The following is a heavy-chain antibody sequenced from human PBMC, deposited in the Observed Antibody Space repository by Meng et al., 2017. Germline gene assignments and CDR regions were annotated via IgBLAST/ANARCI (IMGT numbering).Heavy chain of an antibody. J-gene: IGHJ4*02. CDR2: MNPNSGNT. CDR1: GYTFTSYD. Sequence: ASVKVSCKASGYTFTSYDINWVRQATGQGLEWMGWMNPNSGNTGYAQKFQGRVTITRHTSISTAYMELSSLRSEDTAVYYCASGSRGGSCYYGWGQGTLVTVSS. D-gene: IGHD2-15*01. V-gene: IGHV1-8*03. CDR3: ASGSRGGSCYYG.